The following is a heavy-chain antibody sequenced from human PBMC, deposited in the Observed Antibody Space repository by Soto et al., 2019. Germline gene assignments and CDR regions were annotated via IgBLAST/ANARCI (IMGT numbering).Heavy chain of an antibody. V-gene: IGHV1-69*13. D-gene: IGHD1-26*01. CDR3: ARDMHAGFTHYFDP. Sequence: SVKVSCKASGGTFSSYSISWVRQAPGQGLEWMGGIIPIFGTANYAQKFQGRVTITADESTSTAYMELSSLRSEDTAVYYCARDMHAGFTHYFDPWGQGTLVTVSS. CDR1: GGTFSSYS. J-gene: IGHJ5*02. CDR2: IIPIFGTA.